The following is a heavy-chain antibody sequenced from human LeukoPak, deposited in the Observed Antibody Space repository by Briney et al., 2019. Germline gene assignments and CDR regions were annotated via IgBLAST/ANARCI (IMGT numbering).Heavy chain of an antibody. D-gene: IGHD6-13*01. CDR1: GDCFTSYW. CDR3: ACRDLTSTWSFP. Sequence: GGALQISCQGFGDCFTSYWIGWGRPMPGKRMEWMGVFYPGELKFRDNPSFQGQVPISVDKSINTAYLQWVSLRASDSAMYYCACRDLTSTWSFPWGQGTLVTVSS. CDR2: FYPGELKF. V-gene: IGHV5-51*01. J-gene: IGHJ5*02.